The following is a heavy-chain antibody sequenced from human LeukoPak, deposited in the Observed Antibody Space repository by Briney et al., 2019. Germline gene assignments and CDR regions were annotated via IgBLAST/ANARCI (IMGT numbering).Heavy chain of an antibody. Sequence: GGSLRLSCAASGFTFSSYAMSWVRQAPGKGLEWVSAISGSGGSTHYVDSVKGRFTISRDNSKNTLYLQVNSLRAEDTAVYYCAKGGKWDVTPFDYWGQGTLVTVSS. D-gene: IGHD1-26*01. J-gene: IGHJ4*02. CDR1: GFTFSSYA. CDR3: AKGGKWDVTPFDY. CDR2: ISGSGGST. V-gene: IGHV3-23*01.